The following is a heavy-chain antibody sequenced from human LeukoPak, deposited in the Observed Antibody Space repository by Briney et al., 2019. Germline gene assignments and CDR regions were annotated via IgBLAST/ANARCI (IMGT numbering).Heavy chain of an antibody. CDR3: AKGGGWIQLWLLIDY. CDR2: ISDSGGVT. Sequence: PPGGSLRLSCAASGFTFSNYAMTWVRQAPEKGLEGVSTISDSGGVTYYANSVKGRFTISRDNSRNTLFLQMNSLRAEDTAVYYCAKGGGWIQLWLLIDYWGQGTLVTVSS. CDR1: GFTFSNYA. J-gene: IGHJ4*02. D-gene: IGHD5-18*01. V-gene: IGHV3-23*01.